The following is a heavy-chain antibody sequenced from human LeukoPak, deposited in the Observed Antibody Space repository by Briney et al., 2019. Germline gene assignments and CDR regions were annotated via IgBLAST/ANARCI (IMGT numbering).Heavy chain of an antibody. Sequence: ASVNVSCKASGYTFTSYGINWVRQAPGQGLEWMGWISAYNGNTNYAQKLQDRVTMTTDTSTSTAYMELRSLRSDHTAIYYCARMMSIPVAGHRPLFDYWGQGTLVTVSS. V-gene: IGHV1-18*01. CDR2: ISAYNGNT. CDR1: GYTFTSYG. D-gene: IGHD6-19*01. J-gene: IGHJ4*02. CDR3: ARMMSIPVAGHRPLFDY.